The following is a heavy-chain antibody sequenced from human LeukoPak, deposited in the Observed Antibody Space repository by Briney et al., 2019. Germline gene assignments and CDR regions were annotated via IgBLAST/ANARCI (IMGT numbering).Heavy chain of an antibody. J-gene: IGHJ4*02. V-gene: IGHV3-23*01. CDR3: ASDILTGYYMFDY. D-gene: IGHD3-9*01. CDR1: GFTFSNYA. CDR2: ISGSGGST. Sequence: GGSLRLSCAASGFTFSNYAMSWVRQAPGKGLEWVSTISGSGGSTYYAESVKGRFTISRDNAKNSLYLQMNSLRAEDTAVYYCASDILTGYYMFDYWGQGTLVTVSS.